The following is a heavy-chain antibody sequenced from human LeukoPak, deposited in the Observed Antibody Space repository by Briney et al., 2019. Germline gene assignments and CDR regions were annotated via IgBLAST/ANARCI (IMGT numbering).Heavy chain of an antibody. CDR1: GFTFSTYG. Sequence: HPGRSLRLSCAASGFTFSTYGMHWARQAQGKGLEWEAVIWYDGSNKYYADSVKGRFTISRDNSKNTLYLQMNSLRDEDRAVYYCAKAPSGTPYQFDYWGQGTLVTVSS. D-gene: IGHD3-10*01. CDR2: IWYDGSNK. CDR3: AKAPSGTPYQFDY. V-gene: IGHV3-33*06. J-gene: IGHJ4*02.